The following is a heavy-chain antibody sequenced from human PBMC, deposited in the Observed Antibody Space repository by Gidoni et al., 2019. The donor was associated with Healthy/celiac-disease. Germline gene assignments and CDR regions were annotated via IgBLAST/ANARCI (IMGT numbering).Heavy chain of an antibody. CDR2: IYHSGST. CDR3: AVVSGYYFDY. Sequence: QVQLQESGPGLVKPSETLSLTCAVSGYSISSGYSWAWIRQPPGKGLEWIGSIYHSGSTYYNPSLKNRVTISVDTSKNQFSLKLSSVTAADTAVYYCAVVSGYYFDYWGQGTLVTVSS. V-gene: IGHV4-38-2*01. CDR1: GYSISSGYS. J-gene: IGHJ4*02. D-gene: IGHD3-22*01.